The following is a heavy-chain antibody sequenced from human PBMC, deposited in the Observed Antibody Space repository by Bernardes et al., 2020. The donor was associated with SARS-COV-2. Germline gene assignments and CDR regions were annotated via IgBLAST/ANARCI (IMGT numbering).Heavy chain of an antibody. CDR1: GFTLTYFY. D-gene: IGHD3-3*01. V-gene: IGHV1-46*01. J-gene: IGHJ6*02. CDR3: ARDSDITISIGDNYYYYYAMDA. Sequence: ASVKVSCKASGFTLTYFYMHWVRQAPGQGLEWMGRIDPSDGRTNYPQKFQDRVTMTSDTSTSSVYMELSSLTSEDAAVYYCARDSDITISIGDNYYYYYAMDAWGQGTTVTVSS. CDR2: IDPSDGRT.